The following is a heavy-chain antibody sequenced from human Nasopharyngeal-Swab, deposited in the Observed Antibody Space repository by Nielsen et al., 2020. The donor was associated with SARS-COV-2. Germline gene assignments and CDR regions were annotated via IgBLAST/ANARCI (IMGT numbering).Heavy chain of an antibody. J-gene: IGHJ6*02. CDR1: VGTFRRYA. D-gene: IGHD6-6*01. CDR2: IIPIFVTS. Sequence: SVTVSCKASVGTFRRYAISLVRQAPGQGLEWMGGIIPIFVTSNYAQKFQGRVTITADESPSTAYMELSSLRSEDTAVYYCARRPYSSSSGDYYYGMDVWGQGTTVTVSS. CDR3: ARRPYSSSSGDYYYGMDV. V-gene: IGHV1-69*13.